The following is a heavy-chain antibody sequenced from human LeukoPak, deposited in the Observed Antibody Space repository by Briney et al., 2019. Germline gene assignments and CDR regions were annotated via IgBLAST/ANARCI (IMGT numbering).Heavy chain of an antibody. CDR2: IKQDGSDK. Sequence: GGSLRLSCAASGFTFSAYWMSWVRQAPGKGLEWVANIKQDGSDKFYVDSVKGRFTISRDNAENSVYLQMNSLRVEDTAVYYCARAAGWFDPWGQGSLVTVSS. CDR1: GFTFSAYW. V-gene: IGHV3-7*03. CDR3: ARAAGWFDP. J-gene: IGHJ5*02.